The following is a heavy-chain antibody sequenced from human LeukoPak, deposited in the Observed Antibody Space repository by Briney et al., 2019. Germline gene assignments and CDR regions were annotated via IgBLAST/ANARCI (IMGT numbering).Heavy chain of an antibody. Sequence: SQTLSLTCTVSGGSISSGDYYWSWIRQPPGKGLEWIVYIDDSGSTYHNPSLKSRVTISVDASKNQFSLKLSSVTAADTDVYYCARGFDCSSTSCLWFDPWGQGTLVTVSS. CDR2: IDDSGST. J-gene: IGHJ5*02. D-gene: IGHD2-2*01. CDR1: GGSISSGDYY. V-gene: IGHV4-30-4*01. CDR3: ARGFDCSSTSCLWFDP.